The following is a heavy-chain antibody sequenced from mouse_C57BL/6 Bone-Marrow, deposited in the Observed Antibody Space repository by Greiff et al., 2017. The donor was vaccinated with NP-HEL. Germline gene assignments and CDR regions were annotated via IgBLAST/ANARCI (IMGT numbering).Heavy chain of an antibody. J-gene: IGHJ4*01. V-gene: IGHV2-2*01. D-gene: IGHD1-1*01. CDR1: GFSLTSYG. Sequence: VQLQQSGPGLVQPSQSLSITCTVSGFSLTSYGVHWVRQSPGKGLEWLGVIWSGGSTDYNAAFISRLSISKDNSKSQVFFKMNSLQADDTAIYYCARNLGYYGSRNYAMDYWGQGTSVTVSS. CDR3: ARNLGYYGSRNYAMDY. CDR2: IWSGGST.